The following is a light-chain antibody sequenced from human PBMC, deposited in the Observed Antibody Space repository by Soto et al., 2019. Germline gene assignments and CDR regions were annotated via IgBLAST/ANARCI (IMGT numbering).Light chain of an antibody. V-gene: IGKV3-15*01. J-gene: IGKJ5*01. CDR1: QSVSSN. CDR2: GAS. Sequence: EIVMTQSPATLSVSPGERATLSCRASQSVSSNLAWYQQKPGQAPRLLIYGASTRATGIPARFSGSGSGTEFTLPISSLQSEDFAVYYGQQYNNWPPITFGQGTRLEIK. CDR3: QQYNNWPPIT.